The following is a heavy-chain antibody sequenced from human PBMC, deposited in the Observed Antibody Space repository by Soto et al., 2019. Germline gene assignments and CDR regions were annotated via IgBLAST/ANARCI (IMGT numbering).Heavy chain of an antibody. J-gene: IGHJ6*02. CDR2: IVVGSGNT. CDR3: AADDCSGGSCSSSYYGMDV. Sequence: SVKVSCKASGFTFTSSAMQWVRQARGQRLEWIGWIVVGSGNTNYAQKFQERVTITRDMSTSTAYMELSSLRSEDTAVYYCAADDCSGGSCSSSYYGMDVWGQGTTVTV. D-gene: IGHD2-15*01. V-gene: IGHV1-58*02. CDR1: GFTFTSSA.